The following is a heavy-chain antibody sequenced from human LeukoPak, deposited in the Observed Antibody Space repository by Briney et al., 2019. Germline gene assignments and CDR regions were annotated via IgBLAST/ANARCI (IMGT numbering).Heavy chain of an antibody. J-gene: IGHJ6*02. Sequence: GGSLRLSCAASGFTFSSYSMNWVRQAPGKGLEWVSSISSSSSYIYYADSVKGRFTISRDNAKNSLYLQMNSLRAEDTAVYYCARDLVSGVVIRIYYGMDVWGQGTTVTVSS. V-gene: IGHV3-21*01. CDR3: ARDLVSGVVIRIYYGMDV. CDR2: ISSSSSYI. CDR1: GFTFSSYS. D-gene: IGHD3-3*01.